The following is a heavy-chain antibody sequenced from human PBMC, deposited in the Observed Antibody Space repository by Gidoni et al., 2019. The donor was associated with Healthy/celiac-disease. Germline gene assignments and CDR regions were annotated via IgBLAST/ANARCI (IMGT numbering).Heavy chain of an antibody. CDR2: INHSGST. J-gene: IGHJ4*02. D-gene: IGHD6-13*01. CDR1: GGSFSGYS. CDR3: ARGGSGYSSSWYRGPFDY. V-gene: IGHV4-34*01. Sequence: QVQLQQWGAGLLKPSETLSLTCAVYGGSFSGYSWSWIRQPPGKGLEWIGEINHSGSTNYNPSLKSRVTISVDTSKNQFSLKLSSVTAADTAVYYCARGGSGYSSSWYRGPFDYWGQGTLVTVSS.